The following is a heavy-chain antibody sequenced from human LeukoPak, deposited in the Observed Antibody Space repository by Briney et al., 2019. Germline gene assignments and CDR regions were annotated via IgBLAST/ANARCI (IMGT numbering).Heavy chain of an antibody. Sequence: GESLKISCKASGYSFTSYCIGWVRQMPGKGLEWMGIIYPGDSGPTYSPSFQGQVTISVDKSINTAYLQWSSLQASDTAMYYCGMSGDRVPLQDDVFDVWGQGTTVTVST. V-gene: IGHV5-51*01. CDR2: IYPGDSGP. D-gene: IGHD1-26*01. CDR3: GMSGDRVPLQDDVFDV. CDR1: GYSFTSYC. J-gene: IGHJ3*01.